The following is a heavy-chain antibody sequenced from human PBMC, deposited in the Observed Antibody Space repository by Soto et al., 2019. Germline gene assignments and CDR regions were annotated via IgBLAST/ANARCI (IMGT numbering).Heavy chain of an antibody. Sequence: QITLKESGPTLVKPTQTLRLTCTFSGFSLSTSGVSVGWMRQPQGKALECLAVIYWDDDKRYRPSLTSRLTVSKDTSKNEVVLTMTNMDPVDTATDYCTHRRGLGELYWGQGSLVTVSS. CDR3: THRRGLGELY. D-gene: IGHD3-10*01. J-gene: IGHJ4*02. CDR1: GFSLSTSGVS. CDR2: IYWDDDK. V-gene: IGHV2-5*02.